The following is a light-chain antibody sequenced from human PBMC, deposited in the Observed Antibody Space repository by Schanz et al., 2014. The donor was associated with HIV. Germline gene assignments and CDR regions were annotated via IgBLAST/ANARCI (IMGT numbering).Light chain of an antibody. CDR1: RGVSSS. CDR2: GAS. CDR3: QQYYSTPPT. Sequence: EIVMTQSPATLSVPPGESATLSCRASRGVSSSLAWYQQKPGQAPRLLIFGASTRATGIPDRFSGSGSGTDFTLTITSLQSEDVAVYYCQQYYSTPPTFGGGTKVEIK. V-gene: IGKV3-15*01. J-gene: IGKJ4*01.